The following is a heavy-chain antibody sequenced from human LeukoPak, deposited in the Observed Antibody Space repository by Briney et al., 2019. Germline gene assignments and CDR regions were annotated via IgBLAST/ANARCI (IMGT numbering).Heavy chain of an antibody. J-gene: IGHJ4*02. V-gene: IGHV3-30*02. D-gene: IGHD3-9*01. CDR1: GFTFSNYG. CDR2: IRYDGSNK. Sequence: GGSLRLSCAASGFTFSNYGMHWVRQAPGKGLEWVAFIRYDGSNKYYADSVKGRFTISRDNAKNSLYLQMNSLRAEDTAVYYCARDHDILTGYSVYFDYWGQGTLVTVSS. CDR3: ARDHDILTGYSVYFDY.